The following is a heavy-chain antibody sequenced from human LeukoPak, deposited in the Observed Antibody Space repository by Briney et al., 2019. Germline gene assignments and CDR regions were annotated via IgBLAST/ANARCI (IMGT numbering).Heavy chain of an antibody. J-gene: IGHJ5*01. V-gene: IGHV1-2*06. CDR3: ARDNSGNYEGWFDY. CDR2: INPYSGGT. Sequence: ASVKVSCKASGYTFTDYYMHWVRQAPGQGLEWMGRINPYSGGTNYAQKFQGRVTMTRDTSFSTAYMELSRLRSDDAAVYYCARDNSGNYEGWFDYWGQGTLVTVSS. CDR1: GYTFTDYY. D-gene: IGHD1-26*01.